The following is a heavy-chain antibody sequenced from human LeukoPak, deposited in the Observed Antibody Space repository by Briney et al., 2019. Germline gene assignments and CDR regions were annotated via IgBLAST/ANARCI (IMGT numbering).Heavy chain of an antibody. CDR3: ARGDYFERGTYYPLDF. D-gene: IGHD2/OR15-2a*01. CDR1: GYTFIGYY. Sequence: ASVKVSCKASGYTFIGYYLHWVRQAPGQGLEWMGWISAYNGNTNYAQKLQGRVTMTTDTSTSTAYMELRSLRSDDMAVYYCARGDYFERGTYYPLDFWGQGTLVTVSS. J-gene: IGHJ4*02. V-gene: IGHV1-18*03. CDR2: ISAYNGNT.